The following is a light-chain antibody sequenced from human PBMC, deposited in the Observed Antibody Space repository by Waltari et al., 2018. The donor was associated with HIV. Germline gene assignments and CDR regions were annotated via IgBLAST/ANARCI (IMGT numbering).Light chain of an antibody. CDR2: AAS. Sequence: DIQITQSPSSLSASVGDRVTITCRASQSISSYLNWYQQKRGKAPKLLIYAASSLQSGVPSRFSGSGSGTDFTLTISSLQPEDFATYYCQQSYSTPPYTFGQGTKLEIK. CDR3: QQSYSTPPYT. V-gene: IGKV1-39*01. CDR1: QSISSY. J-gene: IGKJ2*01.